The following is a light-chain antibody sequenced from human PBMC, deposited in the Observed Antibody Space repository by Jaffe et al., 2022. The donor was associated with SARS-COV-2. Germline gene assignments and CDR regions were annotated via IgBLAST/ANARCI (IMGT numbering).Light chain of an antibody. Sequence: DIQMTQSPSSLSASVGDRVTITCRASQGLTNYLAWYQQRPGRVPKLLIYAASTLQSGVPSRFSGSGSGTDFTLTISSLQPEDVATYYCQNYNSAPWTFGQGTKVEIK. J-gene: IGKJ1*01. CDR3: QNYNSAPWT. CDR2: AAS. V-gene: IGKV1-27*01. CDR1: QGLTNY.